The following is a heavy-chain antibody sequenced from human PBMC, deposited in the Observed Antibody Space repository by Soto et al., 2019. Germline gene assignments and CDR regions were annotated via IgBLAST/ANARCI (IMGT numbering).Heavy chain of an antibody. V-gene: IGHV4-30-4*01. CDR2: IYYTGST. D-gene: IGHD2-15*01. Sequence: QVQLQESGPGLVKPSQTLSLTCTVSGGSISSGDYYWSWIRQSPGKGLEWIGYIYYTGSTYYNPSLKSRVTISVDTSKNQFSLKLNSVTAADTAVHYCVRDVGYCSGGSCYSRNWFDPWGQGTLVTVSS. CDR3: VRDVGYCSGGSCYSRNWFDP. CDR1: GGSISSGDYY. J-gene: IGHJ5*02.